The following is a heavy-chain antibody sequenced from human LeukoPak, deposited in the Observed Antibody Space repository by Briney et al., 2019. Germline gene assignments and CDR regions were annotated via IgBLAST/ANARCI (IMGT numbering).Heavy chain of an antibody. V-gene: IGHV4-4*02. Sequence: SETLSLTCAVSGGSISSSNWWSWVRQPPGKGLEWIGEIYHSGSTNYNPSLKSRVTISVDTSKNQFSLKLSSVTAADTAVYYCARTTRILVPAAYYLDYWGQGTLVTVSS. CDR2: IYHSGST. D-gene: IGHD2-2*01. J-gene: IGHJ4*02. CDR3: ARTTRILVPAAYYLDY. CDR1: GGSISSSNW.